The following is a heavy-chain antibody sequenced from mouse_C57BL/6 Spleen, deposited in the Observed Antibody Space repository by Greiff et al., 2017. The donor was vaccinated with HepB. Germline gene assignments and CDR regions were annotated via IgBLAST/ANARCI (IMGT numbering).Heavy chain of an antibody. D-gene: IGHD2-4*01. CDR2: INPGSGGT. V-gene: IGHV1-54*01. CDR3: ARGVDYDSWFAY. CDR1: GYAFTNYL. Sequence: QVQLKQSGAELVRPGTSVKVSCKASGYAFTNYLIEWVKQRPGQGLEWIGVINPGSGGTNYNEKFKGKATLTAHKSSSTAYMQLSSLTSEDSAVYFCARGVDYDSWFAYWGQGTLVTVSA. J-gene: IGHJ3*01.